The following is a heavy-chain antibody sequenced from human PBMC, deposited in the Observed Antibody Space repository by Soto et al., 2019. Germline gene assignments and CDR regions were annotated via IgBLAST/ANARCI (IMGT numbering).Heavy chain of an antibody. CDR2: IIPILGTA. V-gene: IGHV1-69*13. D-gene: IGHD3-3*01. Sequence: SVKVSCKAAGGTFSSYAISWVRQAPGQGLEWMGGIIPILGTANYAQKFQGRVTITADESTSSAYMELRSLRSDDTAVYYCAREGPFSPGEFDYWGQGTLVTVSS. CDR3: AREGPFSPGEFDY. J-gene: IGHJ4*02. CDR1: GGTFSSYA.